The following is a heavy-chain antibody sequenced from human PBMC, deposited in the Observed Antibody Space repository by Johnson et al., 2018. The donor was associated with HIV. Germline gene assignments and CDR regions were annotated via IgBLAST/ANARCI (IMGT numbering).Heavy chain of an antibody. CDR2: INQDGSDK. Sequence: VQLVESGGGLVQPGGSLRLSCAASGFTFSSYWMSWVRQAPGKGLEWVANINQDGSDKYYVDSVKGRFTISRDNSKNTLYLQMNSLRAEDTAVDYCAREAYRAFDMWGQGTMVTVSS. CDR1: GFTFSSYW. CDR3: AREAYRAFDM. D-gene: IGHD3-16*01. J-gene: IGHJ3*02. V-gene: IGHV3-7*01.